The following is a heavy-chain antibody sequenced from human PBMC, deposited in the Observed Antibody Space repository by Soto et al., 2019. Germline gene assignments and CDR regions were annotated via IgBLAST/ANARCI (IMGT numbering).Heavy chain of an antibody. D-gene: IGHD3-10*01. Sequence: PGGSLRLSCAASGFTFSSYGMHWVRQAPGKGLEWVAVIWYDGSNKYYADSVKCRFTISRDNSKNTLYLQMNSLRAEDTAVYYCARDRAHRGYYYYYGMDVWGQGTTVTVSS. V-gene: IGHV3-33*01. J-gene: IGHJ6*02. CDR2: IWYDGSNK. CDR3: ARDRAHRGYYYYYGMDV. CDR1: GFTFSSYG.